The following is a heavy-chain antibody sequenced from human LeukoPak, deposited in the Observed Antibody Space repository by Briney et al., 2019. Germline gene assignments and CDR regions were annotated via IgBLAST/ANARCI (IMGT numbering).Heavy chain of an antibody. Sequence: ASVKVSCKASGYSFTSHDIDWVRQATGQGLEWMGWMNPNSGNTGYAQKFQDRVAMTRNTSISTAYLELSSLGSEDTAMYYCASALKRGSAGTLIDHWGQGTLVTVSS. CDR1: GYSFTSHD. J-gene: IGHJ4*02. D-gene: IGHD6-13*01. CDR3: ASALKRGSAGTLIDH. V-gene: IGHV1-8*01. CDR2: MNPNSGNT.